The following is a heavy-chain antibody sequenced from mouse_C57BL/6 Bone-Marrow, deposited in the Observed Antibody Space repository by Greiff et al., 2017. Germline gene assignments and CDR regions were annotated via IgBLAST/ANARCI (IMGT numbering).Heavy chain of an antibody. CDR2: ISDGGSYT. V-gene: IGHV5-4*01. Sequence: EVQLVESGGGLVKPGGSLKLSCAASGFTFSSYAMSWVRQTPEKRLEWVATISDGGSYTYYPDNVKGRFTIARDTATNNLYLQMSHLKSEDTAMYYCARAGYFDCWGTGTTVTVSS. CDR1: GFTFSSYA. J-gene: IGHJ1*03. CDR3: ARAGYFDC.